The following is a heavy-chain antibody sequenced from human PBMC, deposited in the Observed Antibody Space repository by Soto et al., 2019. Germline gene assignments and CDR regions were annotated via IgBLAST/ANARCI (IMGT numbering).Heavy chain of an antibody. CDR3: ARSVEWHFDY. D-gene: IGHD6-19*01. J-gene: IGHJ4*02. Sequence: EVQLVESGGDLVQRGGSLRLSCVASGFTFSVYSMNWVRQAPGKGLEWFSYITSDTKTIKYADSVKGRFTISRDNAKNSVYLQMNSLRDEDTAVYYCARSVEWHFDYWGQGTVVTVSS. CDR2: ITSDTKTI. CDR1: GFTFSVYS. V-gene: IGHV3-48*02.